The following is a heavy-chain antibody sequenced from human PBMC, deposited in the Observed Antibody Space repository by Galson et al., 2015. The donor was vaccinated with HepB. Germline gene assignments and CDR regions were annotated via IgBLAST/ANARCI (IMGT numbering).Heavy chain of an antibody. CDR2: IKQDGSEK. CDR3: ARPGTTTVSFWNYYYYGMDV. CDR1: GFTFSSYW. Sequence: SLRLSCAASGFTFSSYWMSWVRQAPGKGLEWVANIKQDGSEKYYVDSVKGRFTISRDNAKNSLYLQMNSLRAEDTAVYYCARPGTTTVSFWNYYYYGMDVWGQGTTVTVSS. V-gene: IGHV3-7*03. J-gene: IGHJ6*02. D-gene: IGHD4-17*01.